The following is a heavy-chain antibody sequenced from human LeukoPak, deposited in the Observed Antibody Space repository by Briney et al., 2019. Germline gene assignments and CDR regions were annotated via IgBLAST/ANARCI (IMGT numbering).Heavy chain of an antibody. CDR1: GGSISSYY. CDR3: ARDKIGSYGGSNFDY. J-gene: IGHJ4*02. CDR2: GST. V-gene: IGHV4-4*07. Sequence: RASETLSLTCTVSGGSISSYYWSWIRQPAGKGLEWIGGSTNYNPSLKSRVTISVDASKNQFSLKLSSVTAADTAVYYCARDKIGSYGGSNFDYWGQGTLVTVSS. D-gene: IGHD1-26*01.